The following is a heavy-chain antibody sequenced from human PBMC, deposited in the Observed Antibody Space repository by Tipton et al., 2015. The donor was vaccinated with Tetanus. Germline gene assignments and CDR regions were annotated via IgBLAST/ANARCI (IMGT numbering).Heavy chain of an antibody. CDR2: IYIGGST. V-gene: IGHV3-53*01. CDR1: GLTVNSNY. CDR3: ARGGVRYSSRWDHFDY. D-gene: IGHD6-13*01. J-gene: IGHJ4*02. Sequence: SLRLSCAASGLTVNSNYMNWVRQAPGKGLEWVAVIYIGGSTYYTDSVKGRFTISRDDSKNTLYLQMNSLRDEDTAVYYCARGGVRYSSRWDHFDYWGRGTLVTVST.